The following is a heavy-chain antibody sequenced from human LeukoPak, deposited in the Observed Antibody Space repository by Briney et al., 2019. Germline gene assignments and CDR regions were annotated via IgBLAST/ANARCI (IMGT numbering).Heavy chain of an antibody. V-gene: IGHV3-11*01. D-gene: IGHD6-13*01. CDR2: ISSSGSTI. Sequence: SGGSLRLSCAASGFTFSDYYMSWIRQAPGKGLEWVSYISSSGSTIYCADSVKGRFTISRDNAKNSLYLQMNSLRAEDTAVYYCAGDVPSGSSSKSYWGQGTLVTVSS. CDR3: AGDVPSGSSSKSY. J-gene: IGHJ4*02. CDR1: GFTFSDYY.